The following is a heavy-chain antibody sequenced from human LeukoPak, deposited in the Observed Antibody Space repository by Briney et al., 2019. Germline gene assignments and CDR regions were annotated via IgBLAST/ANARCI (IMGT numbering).Heavy chain of an antibody. CDR1: GYTFTTYG. CDR3: ARGPPYSSGWYGLGAFDI. J-gene: IGHJ3*02. CDR2: ISAYNGNT. D-gene: IGHD6-19*01. V-gene: IGHV1-18*04. Sequence: ASVKVSCKASGYTFTTYGITWVRQAPGQGLESMGWISAYNGNTNYAQKLQGRVTMTTDTSTSTAYMELRSLRSDDTAVYYCARGPPYSSGWYGLGAFDIWGQGTMVTVSS.